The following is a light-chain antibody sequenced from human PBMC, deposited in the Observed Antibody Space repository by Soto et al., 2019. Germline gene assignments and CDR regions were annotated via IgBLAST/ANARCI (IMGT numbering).Light chain of an antibody. CDR2: KAS. V-gene: IGKV1-5*03. J-gene: IGKJ4*01. Sequence: DSQMTQYPSTLSASIGDRVTITCRAGQSISSWLAWYQQKPGKAPKLLISKASTLQSGVPPRFSGSGSGTEFALTISSLQPDDFATYYCQQYESYHMTFGGGTKVEIK. CDR1: QSISSW. CDR3: QQYESYHMT.